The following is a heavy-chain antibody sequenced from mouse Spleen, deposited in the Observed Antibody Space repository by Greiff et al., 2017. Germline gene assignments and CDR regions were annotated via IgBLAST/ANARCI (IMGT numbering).Heavy chain of an antibody. CDR3: ASSAYYSNPPPTY. D-gene: IGHD2-5*01. CDR1: GYTFTSYW. J-gene: IGHJ3*01. V-gene: IGHV1-72*01. Sequence: QVQLQQPGAELVKPGASVKLSCKASGYTFTSYWMHWVKQRPGRGLEWIGRIDPNSGGTKYNEKFKSKATLTVDKPSSTAYMQLSSLTSEDSAVYYCASSAYYSNPPPTYWGQGTLVTVSA. CDR2: IDPNSGGT.